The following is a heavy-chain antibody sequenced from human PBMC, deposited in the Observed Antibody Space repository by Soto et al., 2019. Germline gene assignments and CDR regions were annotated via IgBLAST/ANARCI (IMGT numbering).Heavy chain of an antibody. CDR3: ARSRYDFWSGYSPLFDY. CDR2: ISSSSSYI. CDR1: GFTFSSYS. V-gene: IGHV3-21*01. Sequence: GGSLSLSCAASGFTFSSYSMNWVRPAPGKGLEWVSSISSSSSYIYYADSVKGRFTISRDNAKNSLYLQMNSLRAEDTAVYYCARSRYDFWSGYSPLFDYWGQGTLVTVSS. J-gene: IGHJ4*02. D-gene: IGHD3-3*01.